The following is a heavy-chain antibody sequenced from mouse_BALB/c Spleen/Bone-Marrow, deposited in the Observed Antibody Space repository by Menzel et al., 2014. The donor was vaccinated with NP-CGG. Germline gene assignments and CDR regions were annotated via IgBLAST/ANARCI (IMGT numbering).Heavy chain of an antibody. V-gene: IGHV1S56*01. CDR1: NYTFTTYY. CDR2: IYPGNVNT. CDR3: ARSRYGSYYGY. J-gene: IGHJ2*01. Sequence: QVHVKQSGPELVKPGASVRISCKASNYTFTTYYIYWVKQRPGQGLGWIGWIYPGNVNTKYNEKFKAKATLTADKSSSTAYMQLSSLTSEDSAVYFCARSRYGSYYGYWGQGTPLTVSS. D-gene: IGHD1-1*01.